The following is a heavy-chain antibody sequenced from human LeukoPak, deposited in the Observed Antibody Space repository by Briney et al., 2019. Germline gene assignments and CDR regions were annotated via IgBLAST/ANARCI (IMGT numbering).Heavy chain of an antibody. Sequence: SETLSLACTVSGDSISSSSYYWDWIRQPPGKGLEWIGTLYYGGSTYYNPSLKSRVTTSVDTSKNQFSLKLSSVTAADTAVYYCATGYGSVFDYWGQGTLVTVSS. D-gene: IGHD3-10*01. V-gene: IGHV4-39*01. CDR2: LYYGGST. CDR3: ATGYGSVFDY. CDR1: GDSISSSSYY. J-gene: IGHJ4*02.